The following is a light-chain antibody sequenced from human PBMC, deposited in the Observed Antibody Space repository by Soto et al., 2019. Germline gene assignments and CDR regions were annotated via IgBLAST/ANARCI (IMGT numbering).Light chain of an antibody. V-gene: IGKV1-5*01. CDR3: QQYNTYAT. CDR1: QNIRNL. J-gene: IGKJ5*01. Sequence: IHLSLSPSTLSAAVGDSVTRTCRASQNIRNLLAWYQQKPGKAPKPLIYDASTLKTGVPSRLSGSGSGSEFNFTITGLQPDDFATSFCQQYNTYATFGQGTRLEIK. CDR2: DAS.